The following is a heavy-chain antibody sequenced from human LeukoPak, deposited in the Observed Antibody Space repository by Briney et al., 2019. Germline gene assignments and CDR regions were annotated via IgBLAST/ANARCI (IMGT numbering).Heavy chain of an antibody. V-gene: IGHV4-39*01. Sequence: SETLSLTCTVSNVSISSSSYYWGWIRQPPGKGLEWIGSIYYSGSTYYNPSLKSRVTISVDTSKNQFSLKLSSVTAADTAVYYCARRGIAVAGTHFDYWGQGTLVTVSS. J-gene: IGHJ4*02. CDR2: IYYSGST. CDR1: NVSISSSSYY. D-gene: IGHD6-19*01. CDR3: ARRGIAVAGTHFDY.